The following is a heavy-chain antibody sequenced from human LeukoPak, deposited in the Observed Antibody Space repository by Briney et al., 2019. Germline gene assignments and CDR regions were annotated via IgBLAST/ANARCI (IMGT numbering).Heavy chain of an antibody. CDR1: GFSFTNYW. D-gene: IGHD2/OR15-2a*01. J-gene: IGHJ4*02. V-gene: IGHV5-51*01. CDR3: ARENLIFDY. CDR2: IYPADSNT. Sequence: GESLKISCKGSGFSFTNYWIGWVRQTPGKGLEWMGIIYPADSNTRYSPSFQGHVTFSVDKSSSTAYLQWSSLKASGTAMYYCARENLIFDYWGQGTLVTVSS.